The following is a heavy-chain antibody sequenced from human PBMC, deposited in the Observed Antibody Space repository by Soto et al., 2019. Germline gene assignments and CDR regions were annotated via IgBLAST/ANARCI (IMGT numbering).Heavy chain of an antibody. D-gene: IGHD1-26*01. V-gene: IGHV4-4*01. CDR2: IALNGAI. CDR1: GGCIKSGYW. J-gene: IGHJ4*03. CDR3: ATRETRTRGPV. Sequence: QVQLQESGPELVETSGTLSLPCGASGGCIKSGYWWPWVRQSPGKGMEWIGEIALNGAINYTPSLHGRGTVSMGRSRNPFSLRLASVTGADSAVYCCATRETRTRGPVWGPGTVVTVSS.